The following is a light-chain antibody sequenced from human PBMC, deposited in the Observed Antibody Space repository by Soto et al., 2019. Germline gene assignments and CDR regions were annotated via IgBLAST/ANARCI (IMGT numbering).Light chain of an antibody. J-gene: IGLJ2*01. CDR1: SSDVGSYNL. CDR2: EGS. CDR3: CSYAGSSTL. V-gene: IGLV2-23*01. Sequence: QSALTQPASVSGSPGQPITISCTGTSSDVGSYNLVSWYQQHPGKAPKLMIYEGSKRPSGVSNRFSGSKSGNTASLTISGLQAEDEADYYCCSYAGSSTLFGGGTKVTVL.